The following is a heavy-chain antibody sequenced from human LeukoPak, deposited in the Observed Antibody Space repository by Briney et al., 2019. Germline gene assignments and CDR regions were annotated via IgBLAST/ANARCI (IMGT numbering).Heavy chain of an antibody. J-gene: IGHJ4*02. D-gene: IGHD6-19*01. V-gene: IGHV3-23*01. CDR2: ITASGGST. Sequence: GGSLRLSCAASGFTFPNYAMSWVRRAPGKGLEWVSAITASGGSTFYADSVKGRFTISRDNSKNTLYLQMNSLRAEDTAVHYCARDVGWGYFDYWGQGTLVTVSS. CDR3: ARDVGWGYFDY. CDR1: GFTFPNYA.